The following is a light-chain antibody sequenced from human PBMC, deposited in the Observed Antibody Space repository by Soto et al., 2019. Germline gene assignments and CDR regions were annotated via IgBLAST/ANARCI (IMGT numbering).Light chain of an antibody. CDR3: QQRSNLIT. J-gene: IGKJ5*01. Sequence: EIVLTQSPATLSLSPGERATLSCRASQSVSSYLDWYQQKPGQALRLLIYDASNRATGIPARFSGSGSGTDFTLTISSLEPEDFAVYYCQQRSNLITFGQGTRLEIK. V-gene: IGKV3-11*01. CDR1: QSVSSY. CDR2: DAS.